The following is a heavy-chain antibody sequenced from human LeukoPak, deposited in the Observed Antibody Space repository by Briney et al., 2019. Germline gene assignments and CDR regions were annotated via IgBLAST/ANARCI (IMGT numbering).Heavy chain of an antibody. CDR1: GYTFTSYA. Sequence: ASVKVSCKASGYTFTSYAMHWVRQAPGQRLEWMGWINAGNGNTKYSQEFQGRVTITRDTSASTAYMELSSLRSEDTAVYYCARVTGVPAAMYGVYYYYYMDVWGKGTTVTISS. D-gene: IGHD2-2*01. CDR2: INAGNGNT. J-gene: IGHJ6*03. CDR3: ARVTGVPAAMYGVYYYYYMDV. V-gene: IGHV1-3*03.